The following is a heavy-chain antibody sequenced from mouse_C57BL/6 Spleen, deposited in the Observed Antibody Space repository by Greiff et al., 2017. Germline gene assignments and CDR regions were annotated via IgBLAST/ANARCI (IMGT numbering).Heavy chain of an antibody. CDR1: GYTFTSYW. Sequence: VQLQQPGAELVKPGASVKMSCKASGYTFTSYWITWVKQRPGQGLEWIGDIYPGSGSTTYNEKFKSKATLPVDTSSSTAYMQLSSLTSEDSAVYYCARLVYCYDEVDYWGQGTTLTVSS. CDR2: IYPGSGST. CDR3: ARLVYCYDEVDY. V-gene: IGHV1-55*01. D-gene: IGHD2-12*01. J-gene: IGHJ2*01.